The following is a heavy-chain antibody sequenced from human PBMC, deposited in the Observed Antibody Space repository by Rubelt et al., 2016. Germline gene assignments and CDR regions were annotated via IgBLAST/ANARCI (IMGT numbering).Heavy chain of an antibody. D-gene: IGHD6-6*01. V-gene: IGHV4-39*01. Sequence: QLQLQESGPGLVKPSETLSLTCTVSGGSISSSSYYWGWIRQPPGKGLEWIGSIYYSGSTYYNPSLSIRVTISVDTSKNQFSLKLSSWTAADTAVYYCASPRQAYSSFPLGFDYWGQGTLVTVSS. CDR3: ASPRQAYSSFPLGFDY. CDR1: GGSISSSSYY. CDR2: IYYSGST. J-gene: IGHJ4*02.